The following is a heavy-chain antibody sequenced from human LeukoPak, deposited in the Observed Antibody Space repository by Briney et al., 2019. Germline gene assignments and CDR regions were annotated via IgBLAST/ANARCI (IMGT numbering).Heavy chain of an antibody. CDR1: GFSLSTSGAG. D-gene: IGHD3-22*01. Sequence: SGPTLVKPTQTPTLTCTFSGFSLSTSGAGVGWIRQPPGKALEWLALIYWDDDKRYSPSLKSRLTITKDNSKNQVVLTMTNMDPVDTATYYCAHTDRHYYYDSSGSFNPWGQGTLVTVSS. CDR2: IYWDDDK. V-gene: IGHV2-5*02. CDR3: AHTDRHYYYDSSGSFNP. J-gene: IGHJ5*02.